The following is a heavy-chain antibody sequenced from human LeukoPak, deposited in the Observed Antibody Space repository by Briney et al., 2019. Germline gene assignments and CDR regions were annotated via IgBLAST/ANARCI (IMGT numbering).Heavy chain of an antibody. V-gene: IGHV4-61*02. D-gene: IGHD3-3*01. CDR3: ARDRITIFGVPEDYYYIDV. CDR1: GDSIKSGSNY. J-gene: IGHJ6*03. CDR2: IDSSGTT. Sequence: PSETLSLTCTVSGDSIKSGSNYWSWVRQSAGKGLEWIGRIDSSGTTYYNPSLKSRVTISVDTSNNHFSLKLTSVTAADTAVYYCARDRITIFGVPEDYYYIDVWGKGTTVTVPS.